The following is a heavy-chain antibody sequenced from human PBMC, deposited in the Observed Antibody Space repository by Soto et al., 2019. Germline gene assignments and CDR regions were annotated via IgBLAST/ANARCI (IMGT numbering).Heavy chain of an antibody. Sequence: QVQLQESGPGLVKPPGTLSLTCAVFGGSISSTNWWTWVRQPPGKGLEWIGEIYHSGSTNYNPSLKXXVXIXXDKSKNQFSRKLSFVTAADTAVYYCARRTYDGLDVWGQGTTVTVSS. CDR1: GGSISSTNW. CDR3: ARRTYDGLDV. CDR2: IYHSGST. J-gene: IGHJ6*02. V-gene: IGHV4-4*03. D-gene: IGHD3-3*01.